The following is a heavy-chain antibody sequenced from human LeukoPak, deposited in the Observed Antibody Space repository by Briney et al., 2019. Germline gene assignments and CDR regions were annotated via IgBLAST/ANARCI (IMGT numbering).Heavy chain of an antibody. D-gene: IGHD6-13*01. CDR3: ARAGGTSWADY. Sequence: GGSLRLSCEASGFTFRDYWMTWVRQAPGKGLEWLANVKQDGTEKFYVDSVKGRFTISRDNGKNSLYLQMNSLRVEDTAIYYCARAGGTSWADYWGQGTLVTVSS. CDR2: VKQDGTEK. J-gene: IGHJ4*02. V-gene: IGHV3-7*01. CDR1: GFTFRDYW.